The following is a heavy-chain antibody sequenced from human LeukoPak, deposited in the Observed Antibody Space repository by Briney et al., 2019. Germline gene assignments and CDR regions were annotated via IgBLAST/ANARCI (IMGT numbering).Heavy chain of an antibody. Sequence: GASVKVSCKASGYTFTSYYMHWVRQAPGQGLEWMGIINPSGGSTSYAQKFQGRVTMTRDTSISTAYMELSRLRSDDTAVYYCARAGMATAFDIWGQGTMVTVSS. CDR2: INPSGGST. CDR1: GYTFTSYY. V-gene: IGHV1-46*01. J-gene: IGHJ3*02. CDR3: ARAGMATAFDI. D-gene: IGHD5-24*01.